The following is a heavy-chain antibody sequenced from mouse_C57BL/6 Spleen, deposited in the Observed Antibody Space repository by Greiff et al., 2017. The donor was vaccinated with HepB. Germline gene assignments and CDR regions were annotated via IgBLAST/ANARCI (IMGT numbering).Heavy chain of an antibody. CDR2: IRNKANGYTT. D-gene: IGHD1-1*01. Sequence: EVQGLESGGGLVQPGGSLSLSCAASGFTFTDYYMSWVRQPPGKALEWLGFIRNKANGYTTEYSESVKGQVTISRDNSQSILYLQMNALRAEDSATDYCARHGSSYGYFDVWGTGTTVTVSS. CDR1: GFTFTDYY. V-gene: IGHV7-3*01. J-gene: IGHJ1*03. CDR3: ARHGSSYGYFDV.